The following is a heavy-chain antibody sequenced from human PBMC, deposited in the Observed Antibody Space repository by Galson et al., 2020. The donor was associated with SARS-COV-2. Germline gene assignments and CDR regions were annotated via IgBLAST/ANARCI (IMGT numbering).Heavy chain of an antibody. Sequence: ASVKVSCKSSRYTFTYYAMHWVRQAPGQRLEWMGWINPGNDNTKYSQRFQGRVTITGDTSASTAYMELTSLRSEDTAVYYCASGYYDSSGYPLYFDYWGQGTLVTVSS. CDR2: INPGNDNT. D-gene: IGHD3-22*01. J-gene: IGHJ4*02. CDR3: ASGYYDSSGYPLYFDY. V-gene: IGHV1-3*01. CDR1: RYTFTYYA.